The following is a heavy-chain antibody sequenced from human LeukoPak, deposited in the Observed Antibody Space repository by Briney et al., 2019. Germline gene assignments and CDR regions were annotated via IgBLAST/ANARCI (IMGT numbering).Heavy chain of an antibody. CDR1: EFTFSDYY. Sequence: GGSLRLSCAASEFTFSDYYMSWIRQAPGKGLEWVSAISGSGGSTYYADSVKGRFTISRDNSKNTLYLQMNSLRAEDTAVYYCAKDQSTILGYYYGMDVWGQGTTVTVSS. CDR3: AKDQSTILGYYYGMDV. J-gene: IGHJ6*02. CDR2: ISGSGGST. V-gene: IGHV3-23*01. D-gene: IGHD3-3*01.